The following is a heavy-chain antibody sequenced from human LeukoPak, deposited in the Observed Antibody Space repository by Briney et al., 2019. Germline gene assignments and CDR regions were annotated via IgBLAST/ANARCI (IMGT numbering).Heavy chain of an antibody. J-gene: IGHJ3*02. Sequence: PTGGSLRLSCAASGFTFSGSAMHWVRQASGKGLEWVGRIRSKANSYATAYAASVKGRFTISRDNSKNTLYLQMNSLRAEDTAVYYCAKSPFFSSGSSYAFDIWGQGTMVTVSS. CDR1: GFTFSGSA. CDR2: IRSKANSYAT. V-gene: IGHV3-73*01. D-gene: IGHD3-10*01. CDR3: AKSPFFSSGSSYAFDI.